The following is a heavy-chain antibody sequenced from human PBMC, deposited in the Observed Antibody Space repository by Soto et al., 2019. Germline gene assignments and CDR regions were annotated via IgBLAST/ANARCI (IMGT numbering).Heavy chain of an antibody. CDR1: GFTFSSYS. CDR3: ANYCSSTSCYDAFDI. Sequence: AYPGGALRLACAASGFTFSSYSMNWVRQAPGKGLEWVSYISSSSSTIYYADSVKGRFTISRDNAKNSLYLQMNSLRAEDTAVYYCANYCSSTSCYDAFDIWGQGTMVTVSS. J-gene: IGHJ3*02. D-gene: IGHD2-2*01. V-gene: IGHV3-48*01. CDR2: ISSSSSTI.